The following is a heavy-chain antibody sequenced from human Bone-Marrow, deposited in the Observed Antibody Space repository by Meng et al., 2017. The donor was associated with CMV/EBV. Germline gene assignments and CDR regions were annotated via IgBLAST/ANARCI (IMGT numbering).Heavy chain of an antibody. V-gene: IGHV3-23*01. D-gene: IGHD3-16*01. J-gene: IGHJ4*02. CDR1: GFTFSNYD. CDR2: ITTSGGGA. CDR3: AKHITFGDF. Sequence: GESLKISCAVSGFTFSNYDMSWVRRAPGRGLEWVSSITTSGGGAYYADSVKGRFTISRNNSTNTLYLQMNSLRAEDTAVYYCAKHITFGDFWGQGTLVTVSS.